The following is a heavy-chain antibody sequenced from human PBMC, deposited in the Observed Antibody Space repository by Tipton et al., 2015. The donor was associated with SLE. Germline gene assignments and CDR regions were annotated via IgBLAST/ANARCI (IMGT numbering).Heavy chain of an antibody. D-gene: IGHD2-2*01. J-gene: IGHJ6*04. CDR1: GGSISSYY. CDR2: IYYSGST. Sequence: TLSLTCTVSGGSISSYYWSWIRQPPGKGLEWIGYIYYSGSTNYNPSLKSRVTISVDTSKNQFSLKLSSVTAADTAVYYCARQGHCSSTSCSPLGVWGKGTTVTVSS. CDR3: ARQGHCSSTSCSPLGV. V-gene: IGHV4-59*01.